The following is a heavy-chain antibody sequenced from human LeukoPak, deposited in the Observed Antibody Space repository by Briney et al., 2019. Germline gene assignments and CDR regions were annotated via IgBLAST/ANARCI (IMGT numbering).Heavy chain of an antibody. CDR1: GFTFSSYG. CDR3: AKDPTGAYYDFWSGLGPHYYYYGMDV. CDR2: ISYDGSNK. V-gene: IGHV3-30*18. Sequence: GGSLRLSCAASGFTFSSYGMHWVRQAPGKGLEWVAVISYDGSNKYYADSVKGRFTISRDNFKNTLYLQMNSLRAEDTAVYYCAKDPTGAYYDFWSGLGPHYYYYGMDVWGQGTTVTVSS. J-gene: IGHJ6*02. D-gene: IGHD3-3*01.